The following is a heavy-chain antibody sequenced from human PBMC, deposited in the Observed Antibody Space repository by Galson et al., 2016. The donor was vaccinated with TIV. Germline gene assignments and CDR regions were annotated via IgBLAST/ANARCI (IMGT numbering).Heavy chain of an antibody. V-gene: IGHV3-23*01. CDR3: AKSAGYTDYYCYFDY. CDR2: TSGSGDDS. CDR1: GFFFSSYA. J-gene: IGHJ4*02. D-gene: IGHD3-9*01. Sequence: SLRLSCAGSGFFFSSYAMSWVRQAPGKGLEWVAATSGSGDDSSYSDSVKGRFVISRENSKKTLFLQMNSLRAEDTAVYYCAKSAGYTDYYCYFDYWGQGALVTVSS.